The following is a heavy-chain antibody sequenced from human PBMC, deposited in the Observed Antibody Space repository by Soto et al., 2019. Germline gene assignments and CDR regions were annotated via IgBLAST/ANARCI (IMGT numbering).Heavy chain of an antibody. D-gene: IGHD5-18*01. V-gene: IGHV1-69*12. CDR2: IIPIFGTA. Sequence: QVQLVQSGAEVKKPGSSVKVSCKASGGTFSSYAINWVRQAPGQGLEWMGGIIPIFGTANYAQKFQGRVTITADESTSTAYMALSSLRSEDTAVYYCSREGYSYGTMFWYFDYWGQGTLVTVSS. J-gene: IGHJ4*02. CDR3: SREGYSYGTMFWYFDY. CDR1: GGTFSSYA.